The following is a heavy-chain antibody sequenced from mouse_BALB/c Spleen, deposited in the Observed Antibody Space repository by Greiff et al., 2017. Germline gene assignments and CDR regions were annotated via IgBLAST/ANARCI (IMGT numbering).Heavy chain of an antibody. CDR1: GFSLTSYD. V-gene: IGHV2-9-2*01. CDR2: IWTGGGT. Sequence: VMLVESGPGLVAPSQSLSITCTVSGFSLTSYDISWIRQPPGKGLEWLGVIWTGGGTNYNSAFMSRLSISKDNSKSQVFLKMNSLQTDDTAIYYCVRDGDGLDYWGQGTSVTVSS. D-gene: IGHD2-3*01. J-gene: IGHJ4*01. CDR3: VRDGDGLDY.